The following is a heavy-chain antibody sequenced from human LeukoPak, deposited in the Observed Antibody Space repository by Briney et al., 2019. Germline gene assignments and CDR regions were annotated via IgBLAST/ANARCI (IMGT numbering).Heavy chain of an antibody. CDR3: QRITIFGVIIDFDY. V-gene: IGHV1-18*01. CDR2: ISGYNGNT. J-gene: IGHJ4*02. CDR1: GYTFTSYG. Sequence: GASVKVSCKASGYTFTSYGISWVRQAPGQGLEWMGWISGYNGNTYYEQKVQDRVTMTTDTSTSTTYMELRSLRSDDTAVYFCQRITIFGVIIDFDYWGQGSLVTVSS. D-gene: IGHD3-3*01.